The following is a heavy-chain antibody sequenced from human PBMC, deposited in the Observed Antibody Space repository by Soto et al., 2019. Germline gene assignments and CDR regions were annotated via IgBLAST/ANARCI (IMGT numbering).Heavy chain of an antibody. CDR1: GYTFTSYG. D-gene: IGHD3-10*01. CDR3: ATSYGSGYRAFDY. J-gene: IGHJ4*02. V-gene: IGHV1-69*04. Sequence: EASVKVSCKASGYTFTSYGISWVRQAPGQGLEWMGRVNPILSMSNYAQKFQGRVTMTADKSTSTAYMELRSLRSEDTAFYYCATSYGSGYRAFDYWGQGALVTVSS. CDR2: VNPILSMS.